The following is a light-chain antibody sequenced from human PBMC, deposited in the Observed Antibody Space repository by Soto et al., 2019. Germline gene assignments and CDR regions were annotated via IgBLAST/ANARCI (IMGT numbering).Light chain of an antibody. J-gene: IGLJ3*02. CDR3: CSYARSSTWV. CDR2: EGS. Sequence: QSALTQPASVSGSPGQSITISCTGTRSDVESYNLVSWYQQHPGKAPKLMIYEGSKRPSGVSNRFSGSKSGNTASLTISGLQAEDEADYYCCSYARSSTWVFGGGTKLTVL. CDR1: RSDVESYNL. V-gene: IGLV2-23*01.